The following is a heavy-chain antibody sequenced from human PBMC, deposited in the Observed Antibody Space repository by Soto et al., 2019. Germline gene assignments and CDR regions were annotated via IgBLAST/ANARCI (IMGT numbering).Heavy chain of an antibody. Sequence: PSETLSLTCAVYGGSFSGYYWSWSLQPPGKGLEWIGEINHSGSTNYNPSLKSRVTISVDTSKNQFSLKLSSVTAADTAVYYCARGGVLVLLPPNWFDPWGQGTLVTVSS. J-gene: IGHJ5*02. CDR2: INHSGST. CDR1: GGSFSGYY. V-gene: IGHV4-34*01. CDR3: ARGGVLVLLPPNWFDP. D-gene: IGHD3-10*01.